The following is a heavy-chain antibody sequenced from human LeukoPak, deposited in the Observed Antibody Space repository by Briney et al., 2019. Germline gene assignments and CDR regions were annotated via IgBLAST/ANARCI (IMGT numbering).Heavy chain of an antibody. J-gene: IGHJ5*02. D-gene: IGHD3-3*01. Sequence: SETLSLTCTVSGGSISGYYWSWIRQPPGKGLEWIGYIYYSGSTNYNPSLKSRVTISVDTSKNQFSLKLSSVTAADTAVYYCAGFSVEWLLTYNWFDPWGQGTLVTVSS. V-gene: IGHV4-59*01. CDR1: GGSISGYY. CDR3: AGFSVEWLLTYNWFDP. CDR2: IYYSGST.